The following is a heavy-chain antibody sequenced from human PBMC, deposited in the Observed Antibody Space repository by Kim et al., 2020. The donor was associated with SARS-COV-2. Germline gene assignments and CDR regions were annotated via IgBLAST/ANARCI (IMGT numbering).Heavy chain of an antibody. D-gene: IGHD6-13*01. CDR3: AILEQQLEEVGLDY. CDR2: INPNSGGT. V-gene: IGHV1-2*02. CDR1: GYTFTGYY. Sequence: ASVKVSCKASGYTFTGYYMHWVRQAPGQGLEWMGWINPNSGGTNYAQKFQGRVTMTRDTSICTAYMELSRLRSDDTAVYYCAILEQQLEEVGLDYWGQGTLVTVSS. J-gene: IGHJ4*02.